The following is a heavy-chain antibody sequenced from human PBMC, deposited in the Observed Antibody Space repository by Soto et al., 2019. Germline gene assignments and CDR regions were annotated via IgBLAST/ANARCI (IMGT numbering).Heavy chain of an antibody. J-gene: IGHJ6*01. D-gene: IGHD2-2*02. CDR1: GGAFSSYA. Sequence: SGKVCCKASGGAFSSYAVSWVRQAPGQGLEWMGGIIPIFGTANYAQKFQGRVTITADKSTSTAYIELSSLRSEDTAVYYCASVNNGYCSSTSCYKGKGYYYYGMDVWGQGTTVTVSS. CDR2: IIPIFGTA. CDR3: ASVNNGYCSSTSCYKGKGYYYYGMDV. V-gene: IGHV1-69*06.